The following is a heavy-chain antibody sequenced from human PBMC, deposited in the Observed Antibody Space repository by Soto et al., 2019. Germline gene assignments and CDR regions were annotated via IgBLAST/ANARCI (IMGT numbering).Heavy chain of an antibody. Sequence: EVQLVESGGGIVQPGGSLRLSCAASGFTFSSYWMHWVRQAPGKGLLWVSRLNGDGTLTRYADSVKGRFTISRDNSKNTLYLQMNSLRAEDTAVYYCAKPYDFWSGYYSYWGQGTLVTVSS. V-gene: IGHV3-74*01. D-gene: IGHD3-3*01. CDR1: GFTFSSYW. J-gene: IGHJ4*02. CDR2: LNGDGTLT. CDR3: AKPYDFWSGYYSY.